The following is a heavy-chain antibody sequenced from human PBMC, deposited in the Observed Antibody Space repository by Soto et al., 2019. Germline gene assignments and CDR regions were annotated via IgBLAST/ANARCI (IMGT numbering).Heavy chain of an antibody. Sequence: VQLVESGGGVVQPGRSLRLSCAASGFTFSSYGMHWVRQAPGKGLEWVAVISYDGSNKYYADSVKGRFTISRDNSKNTLYLQMNSLRAEDTAVYYCAKEYDFWSGYLAGYGMDVWGQGTTVTVSS. CDR3: AKEYDFWSGYLAGYGMDV. J-gene: IGHJ6*02. CDR1: GFTFSSYG. V-gene: IGHV3-30*18. CDR2: ISYDGSNK. D-gene: IGHD3-3*01.